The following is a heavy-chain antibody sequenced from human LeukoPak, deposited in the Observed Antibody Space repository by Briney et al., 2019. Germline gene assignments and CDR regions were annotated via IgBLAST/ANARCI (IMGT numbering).Heavy chain of an antibody. CDR1: GFTFSSYA. J-gene: IGHJ5*02. D-gene: IGHD6-13*01. V-gene: IGHV3-23*01. CDR2: ISGSGGST. Sequence: GGSLRLSCAASGFTFSSYAMSWVRQAPGKGLEWVSAISGSGGSTYYADSVKGRFTISRDNSKNTLYLQMNSLRAEDTAVYYCAKGHLYSSRPGDWFDPWGRGTLVTVSS. CDR3: AKGHLYSSRPGDWFDP.